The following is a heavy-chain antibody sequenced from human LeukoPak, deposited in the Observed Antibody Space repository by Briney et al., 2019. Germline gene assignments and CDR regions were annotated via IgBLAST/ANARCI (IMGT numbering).Heavy chain of an antibody. D-gene: IGHD3-22*01. Sequence: QSGGSLRLSCAASGFTVSSNYMSWVRQAPGKGLKWVSVIYSGGSTYYADSVKGRFTISRDNSKNTLYLQMNSLRAEDTAVYYCAILDYYDSRRFDYWGQGTLVTVSS. J-gene: IGHJ4*02. CDR1: GFTVSSNY. CDR3: AILDYYDSRRFDY. CDR2: IYSGGST. V-gene: IGHV3-66*01.